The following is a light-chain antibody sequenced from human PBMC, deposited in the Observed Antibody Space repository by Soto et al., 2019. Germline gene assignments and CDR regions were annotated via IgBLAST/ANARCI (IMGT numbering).Light chain of an antibody. V-gene: IGLV2-14*01. J-gene: IGLJ1*01. CDR2: DVT. CDR3: SSYTSISTYV. CDR1: SSDVGGYNF. Sequence: QSGLTQPASVSGSPGQSITISCTGTSSDVGGYNFVSWYQQHPDKAPKLMIYDVTNRPSGVSNRFSGSKSGNTASLTISGLQAEDEADYYCSSYTSISTYVFGTGTKVTVL.